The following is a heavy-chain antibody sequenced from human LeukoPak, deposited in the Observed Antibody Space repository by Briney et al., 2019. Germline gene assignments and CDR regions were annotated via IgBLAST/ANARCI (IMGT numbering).Heavy chain of an antibody. V-gene: IGHV3-9*01. CDR3: AKDSTAAVAGMDV. Sequence: SLTLSCAPSGFSFDDYAMHWVRQALWRGVDGVSGSSRNSVSRGYADSVKGRFTISRDNAKNSLYLQMNSLRAEDTALYYCAKDSTAAVAGMDVWGQGTTVTVSS. CDR1: GFSFDDYA. CDR2: SSRNSVSR. D-gene: IGHD6-13*01. J-gene: IGHJ6*02.